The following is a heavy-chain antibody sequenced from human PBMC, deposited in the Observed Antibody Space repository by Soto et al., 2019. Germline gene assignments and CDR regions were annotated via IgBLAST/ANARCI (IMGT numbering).Heavy chain of an antibody. J-gene: IGHJ5*02. CDR3: ARQVPVAIRLGWCEH. D-gene: IGHD2-2*02. V-gene: IGHV4-39*01. Sequence: SETLSLTCTVSGGSISRSTYYWGWILHPPGKGLEWIGSIYYSVSTYYRPSLKSRVTISVDTSKNQFSLKLSSVTAADTAVYYCARQVPVAIRLGWCEHWGEETLVSVSS. CDR2: IYYSVST. CDR1: GGSISRSTYY.